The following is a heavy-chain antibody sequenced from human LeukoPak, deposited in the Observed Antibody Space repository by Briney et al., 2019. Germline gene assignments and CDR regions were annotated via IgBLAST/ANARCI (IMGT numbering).Heavy chain of an antibody. V-gene: IGHV3-74*01. Sequence: PGGCLRLSCVASGFTFDTYWMHWVRHAPGKGLVWVSRIHRDGNNINYADFVQGRFTVSRDNAKNTLYLQMHSLRVEDTAMYYCARGLRDRYGMDVWGQGTTVTVSS. CDR2: IHRDGNNI. CDR3: ARGLRDRYGMDV. CDR1: GFTFDTYW. J-gene: IGHJ6*02.